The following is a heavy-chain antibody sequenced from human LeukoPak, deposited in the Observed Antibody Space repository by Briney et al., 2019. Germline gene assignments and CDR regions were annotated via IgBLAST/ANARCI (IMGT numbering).Heavy chain of an antibody. J-gene: IGHJ4*02. Sequence: PSETLSLTCAVYGGSFSGYYWSWIRQPPGKGLEWIGEINHSGSTNYNPSLKSRVTISVDTSKNQFSLKLSSVTAADTAVYYCARGVQDYCDSSGEDWGQGTLVTVSS. D-gene: IGHD3-22*01. CDR1: GGSFSGYY. CDR3: ARGVQDYCDSSGED. V-gene: IGHV4-34*01. CDR2: INHSGST.